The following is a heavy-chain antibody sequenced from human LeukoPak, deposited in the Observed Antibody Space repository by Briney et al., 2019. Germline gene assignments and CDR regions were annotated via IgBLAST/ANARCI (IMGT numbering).Heavy chain of an antibody. CDR1: GYSFTSCW. J-gene: IGHJ4*02. CDR2: IYPGDSDT. CDR3: ATIPHYCGGDCFPDYFDY. Sequence: GESLKISCKGSGYSFTSCWIGWVRQMPGKGLEWMGIIYPGDSDTRYSPSFQGQVTISADKSISTAYLQWSSLKASDTAMYYCATIPHYCGGDCFPDYFDYWGQGTLVTVSS. V-gene: IGHV5-51*01. D-gene: IGHD2-21*02.